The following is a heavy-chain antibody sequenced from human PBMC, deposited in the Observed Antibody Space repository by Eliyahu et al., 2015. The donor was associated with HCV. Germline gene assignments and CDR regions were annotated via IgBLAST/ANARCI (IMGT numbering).Heavy chain of an antibody. D-gene: IGHD3-10*01. CDR3: AKGLEEEGSGRTXEY. Sequence: FDDYAMHWVRQPPGKGLXWVASISWNNGSIEYXESXGGRXTISRDNAKNSLYLQMSGLRSEDTALYFCAKGLEEEGSGRTXEYWGQGTLVTVSS. CDR2: ISWNNGSI. CDR1: FDDYA. V-gene: IGHV3-9*01. J-gene: IGHJ4*02.